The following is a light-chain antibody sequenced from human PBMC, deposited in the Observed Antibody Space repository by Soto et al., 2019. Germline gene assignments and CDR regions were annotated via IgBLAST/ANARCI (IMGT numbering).Light chain of an antibody. CDR3: QQYKNYLT. J-gene: IGKJ3*01. V-gene: IGKV1-5*01. CDR1: QSISTW. CDR2: DAS. Sequence: DIQMTQSPSTLSASVGDRVTITCRASQSISTWLAWYQQKPGKAPKVLIYDASSLESGVPSRFSGSGSGTEFTLTISSLQPDDVATYYCQQYKNYLTFGPGTKVYSK.